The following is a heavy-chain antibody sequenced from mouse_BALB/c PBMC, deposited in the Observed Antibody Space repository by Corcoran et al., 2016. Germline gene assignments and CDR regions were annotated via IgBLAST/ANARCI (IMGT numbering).Heavy chain of an antibody. V-gene: IGHV14-3*02. CDR1: GFNIKDTY. CDR3: ARWDWYFDV. D-gene: IGHD4-1*01. Sequence: EDQLQQSGAELVQPGASDKLSCTAAGFNIKDTYKHWVKQRAEQGLGWIGRIDPANGNTKYDPKFQGKATITADTSSNTAYLQLSSLTSEDTAVYYCARWDWYFDVWGAGTTVTVSS. CDR2: IDPANGNT. J-gene: IGHJ1*01.